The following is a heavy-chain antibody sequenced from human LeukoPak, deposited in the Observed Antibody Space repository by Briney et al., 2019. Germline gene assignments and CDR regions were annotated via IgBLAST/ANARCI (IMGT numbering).Heavy chain of an antibody. CDR1: GGTFISYA. Sequence: GASVKVSCKASGGTFISYAISWVRQAPGQGLEWMGGIIPIFGTANYAQKFQGRVTITTDESTSTAYMELSSLRSEDTAVYYCARVQYYYDSSGYYLNWFDPWGQGTLVIVSS. CDR3: ARVQYYYDSSGYYLNWFDP. V-gene: IGHV1-69*05. CDR2: IIPIFGTA. D-gene: IGHD3-22*01. J-gene: IGHJ5*02.